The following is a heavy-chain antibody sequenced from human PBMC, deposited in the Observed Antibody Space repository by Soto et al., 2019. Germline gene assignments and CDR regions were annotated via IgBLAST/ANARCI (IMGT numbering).Heavy chain of an antibody. CDR1: GGSISSGDYY. D-gene: IGHD5-18*01. Sequence: QVQLQESGPGLVKPSQTLSLTCTVSGGSISSGDYYWSWIRQPPGKGLEWIGYIYYSGSHYYNPSLKILVTRSVDTSKNQFSLKLSSVTAADTAVYYCASNSCGYTFYDYWGQGTLVTVSS. CDR3: ASNSCGYTFYDY. V-gene: IGHV4-30-4*01. J-gene: IGHJ4*02. CDR2: IYYSGSH.